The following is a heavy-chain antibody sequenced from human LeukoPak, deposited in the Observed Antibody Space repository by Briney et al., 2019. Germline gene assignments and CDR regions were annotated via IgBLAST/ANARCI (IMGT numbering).Heavy chain of an antibody. J-gene: IGHJ3*01. CDR2: VKSYPEGMAT. CDR1: GFSFGSYA. CDR3: TTDDYYSNTPFDLDSFDF. D-gene: IGHD2/OR15-2a*01. V-gene: IGHV3-15*01. Sequence: GGSLRLSCAASGFSFGSYAMSWVRQAAGKGLEWVGRVKSYPEGMATDYAAPVKGRFTISRDDPKNTLFLQMNSLKNEDTAVYYCTTDDYYSNTPFDLDSFDFWGQGTMVTVSS.